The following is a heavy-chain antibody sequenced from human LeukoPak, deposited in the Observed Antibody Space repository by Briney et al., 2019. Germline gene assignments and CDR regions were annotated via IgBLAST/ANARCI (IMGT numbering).Heavy chain of an antibody. D-gene: IGHD5-18*01. CDR3: ARGVDTAMVTFIFQH. Sequence: PGGSLRLSCAASGFTFRDYYMSGIRKAPGKGLEWVSYFSSSGSTIYYADSVKGRFTISRDNAKNSLYLQMNSLRAEDTAVYYCARGVDTAMVTFIFQHWGQGTLVTVSS. V-gene: IGHV3-11*01. CDR2: FSSSGSTI. J-gene: IGHJ1*01. CDR1: GFTFRDYY.